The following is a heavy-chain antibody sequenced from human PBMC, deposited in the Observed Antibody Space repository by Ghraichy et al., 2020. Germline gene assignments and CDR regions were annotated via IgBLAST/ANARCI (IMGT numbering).Heavy chain of an antibody. V-gene: IGHV4-4*07. CDR2: IYTSGST. J-gene: IGHJ6*02. Sequence: SETLSLTCTVSGGSISSYYWSWIRQPAGKGLEWIGRIYTSGSTNYNPSLKSRVTMSVDTSKNQFSLKLSSVTAADTAVYYCARDYPRSSALEVYGMDVWGQGTTVTVSS. CDR1: GGSISSYY. CDR3: ARDYPRSSALEVYGMDV. D-gene: IGHD2-2*01.